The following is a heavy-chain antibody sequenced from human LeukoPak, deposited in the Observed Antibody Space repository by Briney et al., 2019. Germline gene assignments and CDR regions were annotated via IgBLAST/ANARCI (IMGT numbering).Heavy chain of an antibody. J-gene: IGHJ4*02. V-gene: IGHV3-23*01. D-gene: IGHD3-22*01. CDR1: GFTFSNYA. Sequence: GGSLRLSCAASGFTFSNYAMSWVRQAPGKGLEWVSAISGSGGNTYYADSVKGRFTISRDNSKNTLFLQMNSLRAEDTAVYYCAREAYYYDSSATTFDYWGQGTLVTVSS. CDR3: AREAYYYDSSATTFDY. CDR2: ISGSGGNT.